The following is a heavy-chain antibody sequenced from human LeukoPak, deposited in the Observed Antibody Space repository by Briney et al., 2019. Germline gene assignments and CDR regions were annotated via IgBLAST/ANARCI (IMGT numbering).Heavy chain of an antibody. J-gene: IGHJ4*02. CDR2: VKPGGSDK. V-gene: IGHV3-7*02. Sequence: GGSLRLSCAASGFTFTNYWMNWVRQAPGKGLEWVANVKPGGSDKYYVDSVKGRFTISRDNAKNSLYLQMNSLRAEDTAVYYCASGDYAFDYWGQGTLVTVSS. CDR1: GFTFTNYW. CDR3: ASGDYAFDY. D-gene: IGHD4-17*01.